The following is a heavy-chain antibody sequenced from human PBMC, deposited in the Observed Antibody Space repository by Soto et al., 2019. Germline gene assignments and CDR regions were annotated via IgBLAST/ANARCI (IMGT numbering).Heavy chain of an antibody. CDR2: INHSGST. V-gene: IGHV4-34*01. D-gene: IGHD6-19*01. CDR1: GGSFSGYY. Sequence: PSETLSLTCAVYGGSFSGYYWSLIRQPPGKGLECIWEINHSGSTNYNPSLKSRVTISVDTSKNQFSLKLSSVTAADTPVYYCARDSRGSGWYSLFYYGMDVWGQGTTVTVSS. CDR3: ARDSRGSGWYSLFYYGMDV. J-gene: IGHJ6*02.